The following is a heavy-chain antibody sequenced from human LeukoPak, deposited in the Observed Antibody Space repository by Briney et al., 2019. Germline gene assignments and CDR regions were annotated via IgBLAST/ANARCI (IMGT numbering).Heavy chain of an antibody. CDR3: ANNRASLDY. D-gene: IGHD2/OR15-2a*01. Sequence: GGSLRLSCAASGFTVSRNYMSWVRQAPGKGLEWVANINQDGSEKNCVDSVKGRFTISRDNAKNSLYLQMNSLRAEDTAVYYCANNRASLDYWGQGTLVTVSS. CDR1: GFTVSRNY. V-gene: IGHV3-7*02. J-gene: IGHJ4*02. CDR2: INQDGSEK.